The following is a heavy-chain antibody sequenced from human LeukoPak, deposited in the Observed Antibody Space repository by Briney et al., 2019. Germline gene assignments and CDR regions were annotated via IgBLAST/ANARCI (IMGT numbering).Heavy chain of an antibody. CDR2: IYHSGST. CDR1: GGSISSNTYY. CDR3: ARAEGGVATIPLQYYFDY. D-gene: IGHD5-12*01. J-gene: IGHJ4*02. V-gene: IGHV4-39*07. Sequence: SSETLSLTCTVSGGSISSNTYYWGWIRQPPGKGLEWIGSIYHSGSTYYNPSLKSRVTISVDTSKNQFSLKLSSVTAADTAVYYCARAEGGVATIPLQYYFDYWGQGTLVTVSS.